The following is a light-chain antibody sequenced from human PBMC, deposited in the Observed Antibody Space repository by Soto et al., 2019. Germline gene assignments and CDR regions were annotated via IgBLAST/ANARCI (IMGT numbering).Light chain of an antibody. CDR3: QQYNSYSWT. CDR2: GAS. V-gene: IGKV3D-15*01. Sequence: IVLTQSPGTLSLSPGERTTLSCRASQSISRYLAWYQQKPGQGPRLLIYGASSRATGTPDRFSGSGSGTEFTLTISSLQPDDFATYYCQQYNSYSWTFGQGTKVDIK. J-gene: IGKJ1*01. CDR1: QSISRY.